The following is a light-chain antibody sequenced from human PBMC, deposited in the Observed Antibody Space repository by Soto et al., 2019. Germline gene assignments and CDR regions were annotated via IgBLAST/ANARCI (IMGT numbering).Light chain of an antibody. CDR2: DVS. J-gene: IGLJ2*01. CDR3: SSYTSSSNLVV. CDR1: SSDVGGYNY. V-gene: IGLV2-14*01. Sequence: QSVLTQPASVSGSPGQSITISCTGTSSDVGGYNYVSWYQQHPGKAPKLMIYDVSNRPSGVSNRFSGTKSGNTASLTISGLQAAAEADYYCSSYTSSSNLVVFGGGTKLTVL.